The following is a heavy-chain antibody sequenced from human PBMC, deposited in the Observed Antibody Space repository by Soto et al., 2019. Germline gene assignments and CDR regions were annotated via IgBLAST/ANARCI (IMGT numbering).Heavy chain of an antibody. Sequence: GTRRLFDAASVFRFGPYSNVWFRQAPGKGLVWVSRISPDGRTTTYADSVKGRFTISRDNAKSTLYLQMNSLTVEDGAVYYCADSWLPTSYWGPGTLVTVSS. CDR1: VFRFGPYS. D-gene: IGHD3-10*01. V-gene: IGHV3-74*01. CDR3: ADSWLPTSY. J-gene: IGHJ4*02. CDR2: ISPDGRTT.